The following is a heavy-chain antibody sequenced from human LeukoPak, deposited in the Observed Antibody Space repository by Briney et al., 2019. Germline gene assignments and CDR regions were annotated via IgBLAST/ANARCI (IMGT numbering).Heavy chain of an antibody. Sequence: PGGSLRLSCAASGFTVSSNYMSWVRQAPGKGLEWVSVIYSGGSTYYADSVKGRFTISRDNSKNTLYLQMNSLRAEDTAVYYCARPPYYYDSSGYYLSIPDYWGQGTLVTVSS. CDR3: ARPPYYYDSSGYYLSIPDY. D-gene: IGHD3-22*01. CDR2: IYSGGST. V-gene: IGHV3-53*05. J-gene: IGHJ4*02. CDR1: GFTVSSNY.